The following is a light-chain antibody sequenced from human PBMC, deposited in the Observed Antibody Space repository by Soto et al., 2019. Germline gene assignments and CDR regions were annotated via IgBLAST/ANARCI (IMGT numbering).Light chain of an antibody. Sequence: QSALTQPPSVAGSPGQSVTISCTGTSSDVGSYNRVSWYQQPPGTAPHLMIYEVTNRPSGVHDRFSVSKSGNTASLIISGLQAEEEAEYYCASYTRSDIVVFGGGTKLTVL. CDR3: ASYTRSDIVV. J-gene: IGLJ2*01. CDR2: EVT. V-gene: IGLV2-18*02. CDR1: SSDVGSYNR.